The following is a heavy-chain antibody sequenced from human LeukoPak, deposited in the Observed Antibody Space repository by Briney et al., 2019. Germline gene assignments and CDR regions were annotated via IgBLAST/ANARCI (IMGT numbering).Heavy chain of an antibody. CDR2: ISAYNGNT. D-gene: IGHD4-17*01. CDR3: ARVGATTVLYYFDY. Sequence: ASVKVSCKASGYTFTSYGISWVRQAPGQGLEWMGWISAYNGNTNYAQKLQGRVTMTRDTSTSTAYMELRSLRSDDTAVYYCARVGATTVLYYFDYWGQGTLVTVSS. J-gene: IGHJ4*02. V-gene: IGHV1-18*01. CDR1: GYTFTSYG.